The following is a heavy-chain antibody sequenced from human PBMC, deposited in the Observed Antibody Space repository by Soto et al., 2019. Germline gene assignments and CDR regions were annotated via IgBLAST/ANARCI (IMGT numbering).Heavy chain of an antibody. D-gene: IGHD6-19*01. CDR1: GFTFSSYA. Sequence: EVQLLESGGGLVQPGGSLRLSCAASGFTFSSYAMSWVRQAPGKGQDWVSAISGSGGSTYYADSVKGRYTITRDNSKNTLYLQMNSLRAEDTAVDYCAKADPPGIAVGGYWGQGTLVTVSS. CDR3: AKADPPGIAVGGY. CDR2: ISGSGGST. J-gene: IGHJ4*02. V-gene: IGHV3-23*01.